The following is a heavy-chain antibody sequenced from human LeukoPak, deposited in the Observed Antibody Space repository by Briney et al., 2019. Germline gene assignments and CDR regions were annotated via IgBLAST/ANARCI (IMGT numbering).Heavy chain of an antibody. J-gene: IGHJ4*02. CDR1: GFTFSSYA. Sequence: GGSLRLSCAASGFTFSSYAMSWVRQAPGKGLEWVSTITGTAYYADSVKGRFTISRDNSKNTLYLQMNSLRAEDTAVYYCARDADYYDSSGYYYSRLYYFDYWGQGTLVTVSS. V-gene: IGHV3-23*01. CDR2: ITGTA. D-gene: IGHD3-22*01. CDR3: ARDADYYDSSGYYYSRLYYFDY.